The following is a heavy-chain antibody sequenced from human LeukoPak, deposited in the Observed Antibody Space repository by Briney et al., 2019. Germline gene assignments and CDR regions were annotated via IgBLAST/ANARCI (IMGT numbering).Heavy chain of an antibody. CDR2: ISYSGSS. J-gene: IGHJ5*02. CDR1: VLTLSIYA. V-gene: IGHV4-39*01. Sequence: TLRLSCTASVLTLSIYATIWVTDAPGKGRECIGSISYSGSSYYNPYLKSRVTISVDTSKNQFSLKLSSVTAADTAVYYCARPYLEYYGSGSYGGTWFDPWGQGTLVTVSA. CDR3: ARPYLEYYGSGSYGGTWFDP. D-gene: IGHD3-10*01.